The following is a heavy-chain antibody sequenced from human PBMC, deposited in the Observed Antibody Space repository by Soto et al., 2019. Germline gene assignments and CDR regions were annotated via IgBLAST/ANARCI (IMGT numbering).Heavy chain of an antibody. D-gene: IGHD4-17*01. V-gene: IGHV3-23*01. CDR1: ECRVGIDG. Sequence: LRLSCGSEECRVGIDGRSWVRQAPGKWLEWVSSMSRNGDNTYYADSVKGRFTISRDKSKNQVVLTMTNMDPVDTATYYCARSRPLAYGDYVDYFDYWGQGTLVTVSS. CDR3: ARSRPLAYGDYVDYFDY. CDR2: MSRNGDNT. J-gene: IGHJ4*02.